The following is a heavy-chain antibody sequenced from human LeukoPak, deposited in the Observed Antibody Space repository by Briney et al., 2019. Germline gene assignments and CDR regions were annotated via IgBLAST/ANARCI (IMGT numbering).Heavy chain of an antibody. CDR3: ARKCSGWQFDY. Sequence: GGSLRFSCAASGFIFSSYSMNWVPQAPGKGLKWVSSISSGSGSYIYYTDSVKGRFTISRDNAKISLYLQMNTLGAEDTAVYYCARKCSGWQFDYWGQGSLVTVSS. CDR1: GFIFSSYS. D-gene: IGHD6-19*01. V-gene: IGHV3-21*01. J-gene: IGHJ4*02. CDR2: ISSGSGSYI.